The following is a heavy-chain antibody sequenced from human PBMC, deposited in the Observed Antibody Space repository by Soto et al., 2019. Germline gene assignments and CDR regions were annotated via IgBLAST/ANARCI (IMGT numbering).Heavy chain of an antibody. Sequence: GASVKVSCKASGYSFSFYGINWVRQAPGQGLEWMGIINPSGGSTSYAQKFQGRVTMTRDTSTSTVYMELSSLRSEDTAVYYCARSYYYDSSGYYGFEYWGQGTLVTVSS. CDR2: INPSGGST. J-gene: IGHJ4*02. D-gene: IGHD3-22*01. V-gene: IGHV1-46*01. CDR1: GYSFSFYG. CDR3: ARSYYYDSSGYYGFEY.